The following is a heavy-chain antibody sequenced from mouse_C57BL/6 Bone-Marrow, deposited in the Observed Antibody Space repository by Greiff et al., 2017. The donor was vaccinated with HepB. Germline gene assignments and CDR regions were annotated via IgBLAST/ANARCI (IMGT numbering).Heavy chain of an antibody. V-gene: IGHV1-81*01. Sequence: QVQLQQSGAELARPGASVKLSCKASGYTFTSYGISWVKQRNGQGLEWIGEIYPRSGNTYYNEKFKGKATLTADKSSSTAYMELRSLTSEDSAVYFCARCPLCLYAMDYWGQGTSVTVSS. CDR1: GYTFTSYG. CDR3: ARCPLCLYAMDY. CDR2: IYPRSGNT. J-gene: IGHJ4*01. D-gene: IGHD1-1*02.